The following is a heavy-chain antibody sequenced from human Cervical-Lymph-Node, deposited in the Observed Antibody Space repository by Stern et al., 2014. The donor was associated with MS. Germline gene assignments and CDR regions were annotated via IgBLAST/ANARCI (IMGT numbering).Heavy chain of an antibody. CDR1: GGIFRNPA. J-gene: IGHJ6*02. D-gene: IGHD2-21*01. CDR2: IIPIFGTA. V-gene: IGHV1-69*01. CDR3: ATSAGFYSAMDV. Sequence: MQLVESGAEVKKPGSSAKVTRRTFGGIFRNPAFSRIRQAPGQGLEWMGAIIPIFGTATYAQRFQGRVTISAHESTNTAYMELSSLRSEDTAVYYCATSAGFYSAMDVWGPGTTVAVSS.